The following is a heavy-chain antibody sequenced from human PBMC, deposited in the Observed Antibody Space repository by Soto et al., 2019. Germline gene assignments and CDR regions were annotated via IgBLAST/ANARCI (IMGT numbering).Heavy chain of an antibody. V-gene: IGHV3-21*01. Sequence: EVQLVESGGGLVKPGGSLRLSCAASGFTFSTYNMNWVRQTPGKGLEWVSYISSSSSYIYYADSVQGRFTIARDNAKNSPSLQTNSLRAEDTAVYYCARDPSIGGTSDWFDPWGQGTLVTVSS. CDR1: GFTFSTYN. J-gene: IGHJ5*02. CDR2: ISSSSSYI. CDR3: ARDPSIGGTSDWFDP. D-gene: IGHD3-16*01.